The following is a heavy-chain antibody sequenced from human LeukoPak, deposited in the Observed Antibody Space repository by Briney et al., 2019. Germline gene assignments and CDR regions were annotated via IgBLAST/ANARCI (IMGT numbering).Heavy chain of an antibody. V-gene: IGHV3-7*03. D-gene: IGHD1-26*01. CDR3: AREGESYPFDY. J-gene: IGHJ4*02. CDR2: IKQDGSEK. CDR1: GFTFSSYW. Sequence: GGSLRLSCAASGFTFSSYWMSWVRQAPGKGLEWVANIKQDGSEKYYVVSVKGRFTISRDNAKNTLYLQMNSLRAEDTAVYYCAREGESYPFDYWGQGTLVTVSS.